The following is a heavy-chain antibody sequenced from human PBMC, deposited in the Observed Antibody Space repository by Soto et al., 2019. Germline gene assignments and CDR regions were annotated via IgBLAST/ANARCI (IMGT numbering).Heavy chain of an antibody. CDR1: GGSFSSYS. CDR3: ATPLGRVTPPQDAFDV. D-gene: IGHD3-16*01. CDR2: IIPMFDTT. J-gene: IGHJ3*01. V-gene: IGHV1-69*06. Sequence: QVQLVQSGAEVKKPGSSVKVSCKTSGGSFSSYSIAWVRQAPGQGLEWMGQIIPMFDTTNYAQRFQGRVTITADKSTGTAYLGLSRLTSEDTAGYFCATPLGRVTPPQDAFDVWGKGTLVTVSS.